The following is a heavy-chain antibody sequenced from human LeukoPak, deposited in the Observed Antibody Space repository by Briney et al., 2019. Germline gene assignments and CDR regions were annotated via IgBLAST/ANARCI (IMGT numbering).Heavy chain of an antibody. D-gene: IGHD5-18*01. Sequence: SETLSLTCAVYGGSFSGYYWSWIRQPPGKGLEWIGEINHSGSTNYNPSLKSLVTISVDTSKNQFSLKLSSVTAADTAVYYCAREGPRGYSYGRTGYNWFDPWGQGTLVTVSS. J-gene: IGHJ5*02. CDR2: INHSGST. CDR1: GGSFSGYY. V-gene: IGHV4-34*01. CDR3: AREGPRGYSYGRTGYNWFDP.